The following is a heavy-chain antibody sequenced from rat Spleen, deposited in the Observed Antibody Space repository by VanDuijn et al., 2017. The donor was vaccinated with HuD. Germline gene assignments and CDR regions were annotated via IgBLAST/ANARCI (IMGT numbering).Heavy chain of an antibody. CDR3: ATGIHWFTY. J-gene: IGHJ3*01. D-gene: IGHD4-3*01. Sequence: EVQLVESDGGLVQPGRSLKLSCAASGFTFSDYYMAWVRQAPTKGLEWVATISYDGSSTYYRDSVKGRFTISRDNAKSTLYLQMDSLRSEDTATYYCATGIHWFTYWGQGTLVTVSS. V-gene: IGHV5-29*01. CDR1: GFTFSDYY. CDR2: ISYDGSST.